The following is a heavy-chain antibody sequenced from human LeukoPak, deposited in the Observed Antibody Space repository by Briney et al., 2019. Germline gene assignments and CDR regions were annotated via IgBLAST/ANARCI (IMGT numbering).Heavy chain of an antibody. J-gene: IGHJ4*02. Sequence: SGGSLRLSCAASGFTLINYGMHWVRQAPGKGLEWVAIIFYDGNTKYYADSVRGRFTISRDNSKNTLYLQMNSLRAEDTALYFCAQDRYNGYLAQWGQGTLVAVSS. V-gene: IGHV3-33*06. CDR2: IFYDGNTK. D-gene: IGHD5-12*01. CDR3: AQDRYNGYLAQ. CDR1: GFTLINYG.